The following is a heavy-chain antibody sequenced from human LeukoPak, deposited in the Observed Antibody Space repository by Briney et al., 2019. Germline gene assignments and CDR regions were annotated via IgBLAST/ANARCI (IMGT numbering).Heavy chain of an antibody. D-gene: IGHD2-2*01. Sequence: GGSLRLSCAASGFTFSSYAMHWVRQAPGKGLEWVAVISYDGSNKYYADSVKGRFIISRDNSKNTLYLQMNSLRAEDTAVYYCARDSVVPAAIFDYWGQGTLVTVSS. CDR1: GFTFSSYA. J-gene: IGHJ4*02. V-gene: IGHV3-30-3*01. CDR3: ARDSVVPAAIFDY. CDR2: ISYDGSNK.